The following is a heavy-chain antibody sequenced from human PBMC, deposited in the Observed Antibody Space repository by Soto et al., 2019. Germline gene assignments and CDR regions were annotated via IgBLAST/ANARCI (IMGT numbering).Heavy chain of an antibody. D-gene: IGHD2-15*01. Sequence: GGSLRLSCAASGFTFSGYWMSWVRQAPGRGLEWVANIKQDGTDKYYVDSVKGRFTISRDNAKNSLYLQMNSLRVEDTAVYYCARGRSNDYYDYWGQGTLVTVSS. J-gene: IGHJ4*02. V-gene: IGHV3-7*01. CDR1: GFTFSGYW. CDR2: IKQDGTDK. CDR3: ARGRSNDYYDY.